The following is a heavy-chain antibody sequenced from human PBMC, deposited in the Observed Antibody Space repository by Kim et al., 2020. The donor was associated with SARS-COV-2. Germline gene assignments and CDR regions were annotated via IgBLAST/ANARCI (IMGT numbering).Heavy chain of an antibody. Sequence: GGSLRLSCSASGFTFSSYAMHWVRQAPGKGLEYVSAISSNGGSTYYADSVKGRFTISRDNSKNTLYLQMSSLRAEDTAVYYCVKEWWIQLWGPRGFDYWGQGTLVTVSS. CDR3: VKEWWIQLWGPRGFDY. V-gene: IGHV3-64D*06. CDR2: ISSNGGST. J-gene: IGHJ4*02. CDR1: GFTFSSYA. D-gene: IGHD5-18*01.